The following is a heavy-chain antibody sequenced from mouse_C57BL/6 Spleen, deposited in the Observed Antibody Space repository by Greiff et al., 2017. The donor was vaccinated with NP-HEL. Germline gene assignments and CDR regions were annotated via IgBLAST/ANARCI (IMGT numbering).Heavy chain of an antibody. V-gene: IGHV2-6-1*01. J-gene: IGHJ4*01. CDR2: IWSDGST. CDR1: GFSLTSYG. Sequence: QVQLKESGPGLVAPSQSLSITCTVSGFSLTSYGVHWVRQPPGKGLEWLVVIWSDGSTTYNSALKSRLSISKDNSKSQVFLKMNSLQTDDTAMYYCARHIIYYGNYDAMDYWGQGTSVTVSS. CDR3: ARHIIYYGNYDAMDY. D-gene: IGHD2-1*01.